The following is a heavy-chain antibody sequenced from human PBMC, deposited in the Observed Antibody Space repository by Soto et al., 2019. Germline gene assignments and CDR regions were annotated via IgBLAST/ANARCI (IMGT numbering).Heavy chain of an antibody. Sequence: GLSXRLSGSAAVFTFIIYSIHWLRHAPGKGLEYVSAISSNGGSTYYADSVKGRFTISRDNSKNTLYLQMSSLRAEDTAVYYCVKHRDYAKEDFEYWGQGTLV. CDR1: VFTFIIYS. D-gene: IGHD2-2*01. CDR2: ISSNGGST. J-gene: IGHJ4*02. V-gene: IGHV3-64D*06. CDR3: VKHRDYAKEDFEY.